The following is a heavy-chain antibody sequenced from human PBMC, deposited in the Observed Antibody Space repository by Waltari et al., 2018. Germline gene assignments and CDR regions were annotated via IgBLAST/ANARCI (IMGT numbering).Heavy chain of an antibody. J-gene: IGHJ3*02. CDR3: ASGRQWEPTPDAFDI. D-gene: IGHD1-26*01. CDR2: IYPGDSDT. V-gene: IGHV5-51*03. CDR1: GYSFTSYW. Sequence: EVQLVQSGAEVKKPGESLKISCTGSGYSFTSYWIGWVRQMPGKGLEWMGIIYPGDSDTRYTPSFPGQVTISADKSISTAYLQWSSLKASDTAMYYCASGRQWEPTPDAFDIWGQGTMVTVSS.